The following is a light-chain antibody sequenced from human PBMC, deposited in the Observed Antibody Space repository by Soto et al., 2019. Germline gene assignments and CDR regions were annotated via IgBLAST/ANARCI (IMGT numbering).Light chain of an antibody. CDR2: KAS. V-gene: IGKV1-5*03. J-gene: IGKJ1*01. CDR3: QQYDTYPWT. Sequence: DIQMTQSPSALSASVGDRVTITCRASQSISSWLAWYQQKPGKAPKLLIYKASTLESGVPSRFSGSGSGTEFTLTISSLQPDEFATYYCQQYDTYPWTSGQGTKVDIK. CDR1: QSISSW.